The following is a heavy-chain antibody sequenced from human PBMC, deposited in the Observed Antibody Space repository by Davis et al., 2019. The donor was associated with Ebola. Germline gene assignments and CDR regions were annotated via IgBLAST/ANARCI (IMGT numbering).Heavy chain of an antibody. D-gene: IGHD2-15*01. Sequence: MPSETLSLTCNVSGGSIGGYYWSWIRQHPGKGLEWIGYIYYSGSTNYNPSLNSRVTISVDTSKNQFSLKLSSVTAADTAVYYCARAPNPRYCSGGSCLRFDPWGQGTLVTVSS. CDR1: GGSIGGYY. CDR3: ARAPNPRYCSGGSCLRFDP. J-gene: IGHJ5*02. CDR2: IYYSGST. V-gene: IGHV4-59*01.